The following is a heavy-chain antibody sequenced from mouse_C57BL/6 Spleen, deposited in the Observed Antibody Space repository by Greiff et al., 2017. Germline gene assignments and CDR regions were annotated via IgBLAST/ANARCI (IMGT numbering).Heavy chain of an antibody. Sequence: QVQLKQPGTELVKPGASVKLSCKASGYPFTSYWMHWVKQRPGQGLEWIGNINPSNGGSNYKEKVQSKATLTVDQSSSTAYMQLISLTSEDSAVYYFARYYGSSWFAYWGQGTLVTVSA. D-gene: IGHD1-1*01. CDR3: ARYYGSSWFAY. CDR1: GYPFTSYW. CDR2: INPSNGGS. J-gene: IGHJ3*01. V-gene: IGHV1-53*01.